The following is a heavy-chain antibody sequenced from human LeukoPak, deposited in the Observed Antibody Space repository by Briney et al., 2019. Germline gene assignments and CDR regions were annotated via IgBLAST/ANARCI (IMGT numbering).Heavy chain of an antibody. V-gene: IGHV3-21*01. CDR2: ISSSSSYI. Sequence: EGSLRLSCAASGFTFSSYSMNWVRQAPGKGLEWVSSISSSSSYIHYADSVKGRFTISRDNAKNSLYLQMNSLRAEDTAVYYCARRHPEWSMEYWGQGTLVTVSS. J-gene: IGHJ4*02. D-gene: IGHD3-3*01. CDR3: ARRHPEWSMEY. CDR1: GFTFSSYS.